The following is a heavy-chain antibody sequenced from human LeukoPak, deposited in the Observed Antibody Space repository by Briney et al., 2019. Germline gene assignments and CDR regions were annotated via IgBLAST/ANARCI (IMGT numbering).Heavy chain of an antibody. V-gene: IGHV4-30-4*01. D-gene: IGHD7-27*01. CDR2: IHYSGTT. CDR1: GGSISSTDYY. J-gene: IGHJ4*02. CDR3: ARGSNWGDY. Sequence: SETLSLTCTVSGGSISSTDYYWSWIRQPPGKGLEWIGYIHYSGTTYYTPSLKSRVTMTVDTSKNQFSLKLSSVTAADTAVYYCARGSNWGDYWGQGTLVTVSS.